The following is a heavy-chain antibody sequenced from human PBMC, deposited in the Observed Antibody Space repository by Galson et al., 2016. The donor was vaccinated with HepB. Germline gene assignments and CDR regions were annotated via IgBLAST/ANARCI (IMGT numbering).Heavy chain of an antibody. CDR2: FYSGGST. V-gene: IGHV4-39*07. J-gene: IGHJ4*02. D-gene: IGHD3-9*01. Sequence: SETLSLTCTVSGGSISSSSYYWGWIRQPPGKGLEWIASFYSGGSTYYNPSLKSRVSVSVNTSKNQFSLTLTSVTAADTAIYYCARPPRFFDLYYEWWGQGTLVTVSS. CDR1: GGSISSSSYY. CDR3: ARPPRFFDLYYEW.